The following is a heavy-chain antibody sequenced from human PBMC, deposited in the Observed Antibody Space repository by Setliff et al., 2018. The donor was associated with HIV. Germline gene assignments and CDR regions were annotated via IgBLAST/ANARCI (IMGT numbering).Heavy chain of an antibody. J-gene: IGHJ4*02. Sequence: ASVKVSCKTSGYSLTSYTMHWLRQAPGQRPEWMGWINVVTVNTKYSLKLQGRVTITRDTSATAVYMELRSLRSEDTAVYYCARGRGLYSSGYYIDYWGQGTLVTVSS. CDR2: INVVTVNT. V-gene: IGHV1-3*01. CDR1: GYSLTSYT. D-gene: IGHD6-19*01. CDR3: ARGRGLYSSGYYIDY.